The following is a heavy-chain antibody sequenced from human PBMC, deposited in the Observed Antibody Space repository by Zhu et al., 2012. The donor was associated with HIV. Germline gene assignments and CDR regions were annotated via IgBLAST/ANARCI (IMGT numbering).Heavy chain of an antibody. J-gene: IGHJ5*02. CDR3: ARVEIAVAGRHNWFDP. D-gene: IGHD6-19*01. Sequence: QVQLQESGPGLVKPSETLSLTCTVSGGSISSSSYYWGWIRQPPGKGLEWIGSIYYSGSTYYNPSLKSRVTISVDTSKNQFSLKLSSVTAADTAVYYCARVEIAVAGRHNWFDPWGQGTLVTVSS. CDR2: IYYSGST. V-gene: IGHV4-39*07. CDR1: GGSISSSSYY.